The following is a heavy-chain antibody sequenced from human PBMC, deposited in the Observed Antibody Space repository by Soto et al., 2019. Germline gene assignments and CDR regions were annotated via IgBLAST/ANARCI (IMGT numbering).Heavy chain of an antibody. CDR2: IKSKTDGGTT. D-gene: IGHD4-17*01. CDR3: ATKGTTSRWYFDY. CDR1: GFTFNNAW. J-gene: IGHJ4*02. V-gene: IGHV3-15*01. Sequence: PGGSLRLSCAASGFTFNNAWLTWVRQGPGKGLEWGGRIKSKTDGGTTDYAAPVKGRFTISRDDSKYTLYLQMNSLKTEDTAVYYCATKGTTSRWYFDYWGEGTLVTVSS.